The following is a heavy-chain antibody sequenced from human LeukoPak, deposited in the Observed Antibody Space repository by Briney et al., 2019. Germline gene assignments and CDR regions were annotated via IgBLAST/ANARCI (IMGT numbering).Heavy chain of an antibody. CDR1: GFTFSSYG. J-gene: IGHJ6*02. CDR2: ISYDGSNK. V-gene: IGHV3-30*03. Sequence: GGSLRLSCAASGFTFSSYGMHWVRQAPGKGLEWVAVISYDGSNKYYADSVKGRFTISRDNSKNTLYLQMNSLRAEDTAVYYCARDRLLVYYYYYYGMDVWGQGTTVTVSS. CDR3: ARDRLLVYYYYYYGMDV. D-gene: IGHD2-21*02.